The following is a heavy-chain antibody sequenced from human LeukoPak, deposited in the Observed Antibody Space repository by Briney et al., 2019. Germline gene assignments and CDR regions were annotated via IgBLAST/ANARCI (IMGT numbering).Heavy chain of an antibody. J-gene: IGHJ4*02. CDR2: ISAYNGNT. D-gene: IGHD2-21*01. CDR1: GYTFTSYG. V-gene: IGHV1-18*01. Sequence: ASVKVSCKASGYTFTSYGIGWVRQAPGQGLEWMGWISAYNGNTNYAQKLQGRVTMTTDTSTSTDYMELRSLRSDDTAVYYCARDVDERNFDYWGQGTLVTVSS. CDR3: ARDVDERNFDY.